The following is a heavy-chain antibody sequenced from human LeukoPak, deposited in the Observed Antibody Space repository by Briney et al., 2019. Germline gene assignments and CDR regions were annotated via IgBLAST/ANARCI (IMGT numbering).Heavy chain of an antibody. CDR3: AKVSMVRDAFDV. J-gene: IGHJ3*01. CDR2: ISTTGGTT. Sequence: GGSLRLSCAASGLTFSSYGMSWVRQAPGRGLEWVSAISTTGGTTYYADSVRGRFTISRDNSRNTLYLQMNSLRAEDTATYYCAKVSMVRDAFDVWGQGTMVTVSS. V-gene: IGHV3-23*01. CDR1: GLTFSSYG. D-gene: IGHD3-10*01.